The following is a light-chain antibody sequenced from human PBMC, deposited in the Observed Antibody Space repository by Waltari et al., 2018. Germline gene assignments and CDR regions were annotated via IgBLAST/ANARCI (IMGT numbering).Light chain of an antibody. V-gene: IGKV3-20*01. J-gene: IGKJ2*01. Sequence: EVVLTQSPGNLSLSPGERATLSCRASQSLTKRYLAWYQQKPGQAPRLLIYGASSRAAGIPDRFSGSGSGTDFSLTISRLEPEDFAVYYCQQYGSSVLYTFGQGTKLEIK. CDR1: QSLTKRY. CDR2: GAS. CDR3: QQYGSSVLYT.